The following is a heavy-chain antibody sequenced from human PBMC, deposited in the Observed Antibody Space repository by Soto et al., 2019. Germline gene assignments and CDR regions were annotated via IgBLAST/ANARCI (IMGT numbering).Heavy chain of an antibody. CDR1: GFTSSTYA. Sequence: DVQLLESGGGLVQPGGSLRLSCAASGFTSSTYALNWVRQAPGKGREWVSTISESGHHTYYADSVKGRFTISRDKSKNTLSLQMNSLRPEDTAVYYCAKSDGCGGCSCYTGTYYYFDFWGRGTLVTVSS. J-gene: IGHJ2*01. D-gene: IGHD2-2*02. CDR3: AKSDGCGGCSCYTGTYYYFDF. CDR2: ISESGHHT. V-gene: IGHV3-23*01.